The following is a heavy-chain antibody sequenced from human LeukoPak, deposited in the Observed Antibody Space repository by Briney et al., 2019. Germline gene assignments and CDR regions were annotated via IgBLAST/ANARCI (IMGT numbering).Heavy chain of an antibody. J-gene: IGHJ4*02. CDR3: ADPPNADY. D-gene: IGHD4/OR15-4a*01. Sequence: PGGSLRLSCAASGFTFDDYAMHWVRQAPGKGLEWVSLISGDGGSTYYADSVKGRFTISRDNSKNTLYLQMNSLRVEDTAVYFCADPPNADYWGQGTLVTVSS. CDR2: ISGDGGST. CDR1: GFTFDDYA. V-gene: IGHV3-43*02.